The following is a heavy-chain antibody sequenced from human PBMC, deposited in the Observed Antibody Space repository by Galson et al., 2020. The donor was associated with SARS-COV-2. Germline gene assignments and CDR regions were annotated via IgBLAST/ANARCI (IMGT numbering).Heavy chain of an antibody. CDR2: ISWNSGSI. J-gene: IGHJ3*02. CDR3: AKDNNWGFPFDAFDI. Sequence: GGSLRLSCAASGFTFDDYAMHWVRQAPGKGLEWVSGISWNSGSIGYADSVKGRFTISRDNAKNSLYLQMNSLRAEDTALYYCAKDNNWGFPFDAFDIWGQGTMVTVSS. D-gene: IGHD7-27*01. V-gene: IGHV3-9*01. CDR1: GFTFDDYA.